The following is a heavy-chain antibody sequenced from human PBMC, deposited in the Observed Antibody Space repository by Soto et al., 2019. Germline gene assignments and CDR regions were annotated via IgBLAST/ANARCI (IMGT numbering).Heavy chain of an antibody. CDR3: AREEGPTIPCYNGEDG. J-gene: IGHJ6*04. V-gene: IGHV5-51*01. D-gene: IGHD5-12*01. Sequence: PGASLKISCKGSGYNFTNYWIAWVRQMPGKGLEWIGIIYPGDSDTRYSPSFQGQVTISADKSISAAYPQWSSLTASDTAMYYCAREEGPTIPCYNGEDGCRKGNRV. CDR1: GYNFTNYW. CDR2: IYPGDSDT.